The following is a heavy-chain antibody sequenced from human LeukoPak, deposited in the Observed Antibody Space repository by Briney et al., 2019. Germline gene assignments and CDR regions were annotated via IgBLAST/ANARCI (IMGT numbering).Heavy chain of an antibody. CDR2: IYYSGST. V-gene: IGHV4-59*01. Sequence: SETLSLTCTVSGGSISSYYWSWIRQPPGKGLEWIGYIYYSGSTNYNPSLKSRVTISVDTSKNQFSLKLSSVTAADTAVYYCARERERYGDNNWFDPWGQGTLVTVSS. D-gene: IGHD4-17*01. CDR3: ARERERYGDNNWFDP. CDR1: GGSISSYY. J-gene: IGHJ5*02.